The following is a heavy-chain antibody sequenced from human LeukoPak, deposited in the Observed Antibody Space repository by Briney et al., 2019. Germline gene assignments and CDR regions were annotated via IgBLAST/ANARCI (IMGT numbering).Heavy chain of an antibody. J-gene: IGHJ3*02. D-gene: IGHD3-3*01. CDR2: TYYRSKWHN. CDR3: ARDSGGYDFWSGYQTYDAFDI. V-gene: IGHV6-1*01. CDR1: GDSVSNKNTA. Sequence: KTSQTLSLTCAISGDSVSNKNTAWNWIRQSPSRGLEWLGRTYYRSKWHNTYAASVKSRITINPDTSKNQFSLQLNSVTPEDTAVYYCARDSGGYDFWSGYQTYDAFDIWGQGTMVTVSS.